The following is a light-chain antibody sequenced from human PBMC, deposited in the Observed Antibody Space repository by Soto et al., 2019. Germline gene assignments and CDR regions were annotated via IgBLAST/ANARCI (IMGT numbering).Light chain of an antibody. CDR2: DNN. V-gene: IGLV1-51*01. CDR3: ETWDSSLSAGV. CDR1: SSNIGNNY. Sequence: QSVLTQPPSVSAAPGQKVTIPCSGSSSNIGNNYVSWYQQLPGTAPKLLIYDNNKRPSGIPDRFSGSKSGTSATLGITGLQTGDEADYYCETWDSSLSAGVFGGGTKLTVL. J-gene: IGLJ2*01.